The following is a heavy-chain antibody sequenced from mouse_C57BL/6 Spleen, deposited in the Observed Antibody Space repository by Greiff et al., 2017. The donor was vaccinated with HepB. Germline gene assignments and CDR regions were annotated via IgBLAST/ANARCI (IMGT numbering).Heavy chain of an antibody. Sequence: QVQLQQPGAELVKPGASVKLSCKASGYTFTSYWMQWVKQRPGQGLEWIGEIDPSDSYTNYNQKLKGKATLTVDTSTSTAYMQLSSLTSEDSAVYYCARGSYDGYYDDYWGQGTTLTVSS. D-gene: IGHD2-3*01. V-gene: IGHV1-50*01. J-gene: IGHJ2*01. CDR3: ARGSYDGYYDDY. CDR2: IDPSDSYT. CDR1: GYTFTSYW.